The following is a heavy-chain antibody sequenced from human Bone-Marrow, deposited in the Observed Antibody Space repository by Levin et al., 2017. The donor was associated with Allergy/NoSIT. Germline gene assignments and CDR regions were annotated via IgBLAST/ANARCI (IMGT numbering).Heavy chain of an antibody. J-gene: IGHJ6*02. CDR1: GFTFSSYS. Sequence: GGSLRLSCAASGFTFSSYSMNWVRQAPGKGLEWVSSISSSSSYIYYADSVKGRFTISRDNAKNSLYLQMNSLRAEDTAVYYCARDGPKRITMIVVVNWHHDYGMDGWGQGTTVTVS. D-gene: IGHD3-22*01. V-gene: IGHV3-21*01. CDR2: ISSSSSYI. CDR3: ARDGPKRITMIVVVNWHHDYGMDG.